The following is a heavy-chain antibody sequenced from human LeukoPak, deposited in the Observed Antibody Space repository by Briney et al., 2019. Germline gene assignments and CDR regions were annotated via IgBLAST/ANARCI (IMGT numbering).Heavy chain of an antibody. CDR1: GGSISSSSYY. CDR3: ARQQLESFDY. D-gene: IGHD6-13*01. V-gene: IGHV4-39*07. CDR2: IYYSGST. Sequence: PSETLSLTRTVSGGSISSSSYYWGWIRQPPGKGLEWIGSIYYSGSTYYSPALKSRVTISVDTSKNQFSLKLSSVPAADTAVYYCARQQLESFDYWGQGTLVTVSS. J-gene: IGHJ4*02.